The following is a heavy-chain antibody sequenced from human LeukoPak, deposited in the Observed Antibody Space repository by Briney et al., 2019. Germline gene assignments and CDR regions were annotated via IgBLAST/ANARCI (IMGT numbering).Heavy chain of an antibody. Sequence: GRSLRLTCAASGFTFSSYAMHWVRQAPGKGLEWVAVISYDGSQKYHADSVKGRSTISRDNSKNTLSLQMNSLRAEDTAVYYCAKDGGYQVASPNHDAFNAWGQGTMVTVSS. CDR3: AKDGGYQVASPNHDAFNA. CDR2: ISYDGSQK. D-gene: IGHD4-23*01. J-gene: IGHJ3*01. V-gene: IGHV3-30*04. CDR1: GFTFSSYA.